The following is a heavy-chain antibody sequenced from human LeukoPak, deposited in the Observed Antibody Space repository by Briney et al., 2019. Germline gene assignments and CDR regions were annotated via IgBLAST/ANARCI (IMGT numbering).Heavy chain of an antibody. Sequence: GGSLRLSCAASGITISANFMSWVRQAPGKGLEWVSGLHIGGNTEYVDSVRGRFIISRDNSRNMLFLQMNNLRPEDTAVYYCTRYDIQKGWFCPWGQGTLFTVSS. CDR3: TRYDIQKGWFCP. V-gene: IGHV3-53*01. D-gene: IGHD1-1*01. CDR2: LHIGGNT. CDR1: GITISANF. J-gene: IGHJ5*02.